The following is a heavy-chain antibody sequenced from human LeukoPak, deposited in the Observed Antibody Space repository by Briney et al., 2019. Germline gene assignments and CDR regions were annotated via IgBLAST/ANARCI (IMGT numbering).Heavy chain of an antibody. CDR1: GGSISSGGYY. CDR3: ARGYLYYFDY. Sequence: SETLSVTCTVSGGSISSGGYYWSWIRQHPGKGLEWIGYIYYSGSTYYNPSLKSRVTISVDTSKNQFSLKLSSVTAADTAVYYCARGYLYYFDYWGQGTLVTVSS. D-gene: IGHD1-1*01. CDR2: IYYSGST. J-gene: IGHJ4*02. V-gene: IGHV4-31*03.